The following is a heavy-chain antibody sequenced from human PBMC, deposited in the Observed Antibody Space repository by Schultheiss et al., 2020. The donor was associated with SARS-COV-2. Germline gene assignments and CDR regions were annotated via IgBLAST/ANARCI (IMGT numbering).Heavy chain of an antibody. Sequence: SETLSLTCTVSGGSISSYQWSWIRQPPGKGLEWIGYIYNTGSTNYNPSLKSRLTITVDTSKNQFSLKLSSVTAADTAVYYCARLKYSSWMVFDYWGQGTLVTVSS. CDR2: IYNTGST. CDR1: GGSISSYQ. CDR3: ARLKYSSWMVFDY. J-gene: IGHJ4*02. V-gene: IGHV4-59*08. D-gene: IGHD6-6*01.